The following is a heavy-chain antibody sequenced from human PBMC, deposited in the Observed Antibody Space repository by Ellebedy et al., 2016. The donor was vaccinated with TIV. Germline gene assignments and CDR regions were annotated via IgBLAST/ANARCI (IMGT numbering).Heavy chain of an antibody. CDR3: ARGGEYCSSTSCYGVMDV. Sequence: SETLSLXCTVSGGSISSGDYYWSWIRQPPGKGLEWIGYIYYSGSTYYNPSRKSRVTISVDTSKNQFSLKLSSVTAADTAVYYCARGGEYCSSTSCYGVMDVWGQGTTVTVSS. D-gene: IGHD2-2*01. CDR1: GGSISSGDYY. J-gene: IGHJ6*02. V-gene: IGHV4-30-4*01. CDR2: IYYSGST.